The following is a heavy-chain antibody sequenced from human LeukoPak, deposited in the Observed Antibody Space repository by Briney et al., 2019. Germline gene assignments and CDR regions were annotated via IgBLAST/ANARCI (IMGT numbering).Heavy chain of an antibody. CDR1: GGSISSGGYY. V-gene: IGHV4-31*03. D-gene: IGHD2-8*01. J-gene: IGHJ4*02. CDR2: IYYSGST. Sequence: PSETLSLTCTVSGGSISSGGYYWSWIRQRPGKGPEWIGYIYYSGSTYYNPSLKSRVTISVDTSKNQFSLKLSSVTAADTAVYYCARAAYATATWNFDYWGQGTLVTVSS. CDR3: ARAAYATATWNFDY.